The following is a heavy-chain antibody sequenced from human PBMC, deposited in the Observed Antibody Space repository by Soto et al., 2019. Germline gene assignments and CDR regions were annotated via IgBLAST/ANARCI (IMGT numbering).Heavy chain of an antibody. J-gene: IGHJ5*02. D-gene: IGHD3-22*01. CDR2: IIPIFGTA. CDR3: ARDWDYYDSSGPYPNWFDP. Sequence: GASVKVSCKASGGTFSSYAISWVRQAPGQGLEWMGGIIPIFGTANYAQKFQGRVTITADESTSTAYMELSSLRSEDTAVYYCARDWDYYDSSGPYPNWFDPGAREPWSPSPQ. CDR1: GGTFSSYA. V-gene: IGHV1-69*13.